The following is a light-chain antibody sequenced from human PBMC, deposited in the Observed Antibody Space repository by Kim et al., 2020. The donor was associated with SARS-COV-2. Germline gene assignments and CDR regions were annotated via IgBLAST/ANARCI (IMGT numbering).Light chain of an antibody. CDR3: SSYAGSNNLV. V-gene: IGLV2-8*01. J-gene: IGLJ2*01. CDR2: EVS. Sequence: GQFATISCPGTRSDVGGYDYVSGYQQHPGKAPKLMIYEVSKGPSGVPYRFSGSKSGNMAALTVSGLQAEDEADYYCSSYAGSNNLVFGGGTQLTVL. CDR1: RSDVGGYDY.